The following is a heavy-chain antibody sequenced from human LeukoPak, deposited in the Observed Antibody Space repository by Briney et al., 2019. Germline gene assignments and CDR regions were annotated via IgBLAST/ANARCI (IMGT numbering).Heavy chain of an antibody. Sequence: GGSLRLSCAVSGFTFSIYGMHWVRQAPGKGLEWVAVISHDGNSKYYADSVKGRFTISRDNSKSTLYLQMNSLRPEDTAVYYCAKDRTSVTTVYWGQGTLVTVSS. CDR2: ISHDGNSK. D-gene: IGHD4-17*01. V-gene: IGHV3-30*18. J-gene: IGHJ4*02. CDR3: AKDRTSVTTVY. CDR1: GFTFSIYG.